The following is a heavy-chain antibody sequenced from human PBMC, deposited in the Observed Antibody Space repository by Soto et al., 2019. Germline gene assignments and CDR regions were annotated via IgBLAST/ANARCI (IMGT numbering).Heavy chain of an antibody. J-gene: IGHJ6*02. CDR2: ISSSGSTI. Sequence: QVQLVESGGGLVKPGGSLRLSCAASGFTFSDYYMSWIRQAPGKGLEWVSNISSSGSTIYYADSVKGRFTISRDTAKNSLYLQMNSLRAEDTAVYYCARDSYQLQPHYDYYGTDVWGQGTTVTVSS. D-gene: IGHD2-2*01. CDR3: ARDSYQLQPHYDYYGTDV. CDR1: GFTFSDYY. V-gene: IGHV3-11*01.